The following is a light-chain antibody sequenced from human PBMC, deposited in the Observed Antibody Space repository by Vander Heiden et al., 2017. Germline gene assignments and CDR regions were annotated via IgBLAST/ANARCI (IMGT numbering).Light chain of an antibody. CDR3: QQYNNWPLT. CDR1: QSVSSN. CDR2: GAS. J-gene: IGKJ4*01. Sequence: ELVLTQSPVPLSVSPGERATLSCRASQSVSSNLAWYQQKPGQAPRVLIYGASTRATGIPARFSGSGSGTEFTLTISSLQSEDFAVYYCQQYNNWPLTFGGGTKVEIK. V-gene: IGKV3-15*01.